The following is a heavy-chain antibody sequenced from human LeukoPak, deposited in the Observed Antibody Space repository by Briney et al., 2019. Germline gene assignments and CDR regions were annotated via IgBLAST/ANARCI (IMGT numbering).Heavy chain of an antibody. D-gene: IGHD4-17*01. CDR2: FDPEDGET. CDR1: GYTLTELS. V-gene: IGHV1-24*01. J-gene: IGHJ4*02. CDR3: ATFYGDYGGFDY. Sequence: GASVKVSCKVSGYTLTELSMHWVRQAPGKGLEWMGGFDPEDGETIYAQKFQGRVTMTEDTSTDTAYMELSSLRSEDTAVYYCATFYGDYGGFDYWGQGTLVTVSS.